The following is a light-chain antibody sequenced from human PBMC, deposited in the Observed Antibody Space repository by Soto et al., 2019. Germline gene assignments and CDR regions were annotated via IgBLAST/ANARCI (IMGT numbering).Light chain of an antibody. CDR3: QQYNNWPQA. CDR1: QSVSSN. Sequence: EIVMTQSPATLSVSPGERATLSCRASQSVSSNLAWYQQKPGQAPRLLIYGASTRATGVPARFSGSGSGTEFTLTGSSLQSEEFAVYYGQQYNNWPQAFGQGSKGEIK. V-gene: IGKV3-15*01. J-gene: IGKJ1*01. CDR2: GAS.